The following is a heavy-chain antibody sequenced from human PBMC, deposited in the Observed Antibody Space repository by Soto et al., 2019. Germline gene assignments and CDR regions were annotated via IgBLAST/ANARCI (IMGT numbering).Heavy chain of an antibody. Sequence: SETLSLTCTVSGGSISSSSYYWGWIRQPPGKGLEWIGSIYYSGSTYYNPSLKSRVTISVDTSKNQFSLKLSSVTAADTAVYYCARKGAARIYYYYGMDVWGQGTTVTVSS. J-gene: IGHJ6*02. CDR2: IYYSGST. D-gene: IGHD2-15*01. CDR1: GGSISSSSYY. V-gene: IGHV4-39*01. CDR3: ARKGAARIYYYYGMDV.